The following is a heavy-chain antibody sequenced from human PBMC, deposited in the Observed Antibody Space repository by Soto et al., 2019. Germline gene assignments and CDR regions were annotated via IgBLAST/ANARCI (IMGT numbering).Heavy chain of an antibody. J-gene: IGHJ4*02. V-gene: IGHV3-9*01. Sequence: GGSLRLSCAASGFTFDDYAMHWVRQAPGKGLEWVSGISWNSGSIGYADSVKGRFTISRDNAKNSLYLQMNSLRAEDTALYYCAKALESIAARRSAFDYWGQGTLVTVSS. CDR3: AKALESIAARRSAFDY. CDR1: GFTFDDYA. CDR2: ISWNSGSI. D-gene: IGHD6-6*01.